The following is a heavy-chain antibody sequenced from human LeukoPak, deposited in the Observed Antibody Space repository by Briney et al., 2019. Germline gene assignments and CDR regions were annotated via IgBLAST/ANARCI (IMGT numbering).Heavy chain of an antibody. Sequence: PPGTLSLTCAVSGGSISSYYRSWVRQPPGKGLEWIGYIDYSGSTKYNTSPKSGVCTSADMYKVQFALKLCSGTAADTAVYYCARVRYTSGLYFLDSWGQGALATVCS. CDR2: IDYSGST. CDR1: GGSISSYY. J-gene: IGHJ4*02. CDR3: ARVRYTSGLYFLDS. V-gene: IGHV4-59*01. D-gene: IGHD6-19*01.